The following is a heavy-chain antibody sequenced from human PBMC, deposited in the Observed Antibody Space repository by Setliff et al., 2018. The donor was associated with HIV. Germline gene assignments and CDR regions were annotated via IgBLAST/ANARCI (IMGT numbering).Heavy chain of an antibody. CDR2: IIPIFGTA. D-gene: IGHD3-10*01. V-gene: IGHV1-69*13. Sequence: SVKVSCKASGGPFTSAFNWVRQVPGQGLEWMGGIIPIFGTANYAQNFVGRVTITADQSTTTSYLQLNSLRFEDTAIYYCASDSLAARFEELEDHYYYFMDVWGKGTTVTVSS. CDR1: GGPFTSA. J-gene: IGHJ6*03. CDR3: ASDSLAARFEELEDHYYYFMDV.